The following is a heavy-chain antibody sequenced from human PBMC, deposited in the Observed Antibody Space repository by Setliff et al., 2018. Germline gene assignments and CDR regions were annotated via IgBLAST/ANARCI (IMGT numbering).Heavy chain of an antibody. V-gene: IGHV4-59*08. CDR3: ARGLHSGTYWGTRPLGLDY. CDR2: IHPWGGSSEST. D-gene: IGHD1-26*01. Sequence: KPSETLSLTCAVSGGPTIGYYWTWIRQAPGKGLEWIGYIHPWGGSSESTNYSPSLKSQITISLDKSKSQFSLKLTSVTVADTAVYYCARGLHSGTYWGTRPLGLDYWGQGSLVTVSS. CDR1: GGPTIGYY. J-gene: IGHJ4*02.